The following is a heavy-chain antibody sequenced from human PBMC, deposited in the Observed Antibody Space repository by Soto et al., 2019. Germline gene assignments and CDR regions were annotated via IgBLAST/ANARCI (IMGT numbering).Heavy chain of an antibody. CDR3: AGGGGVGVAGSAAFDM. V-gene: IGHV1-2*02. CDR1: GYPVTAYY. D-gene: IGHD3-3*01. Sequence: QLHLVQSGAVVKKPGASVTVSCSASGYPVTAYYMHWVRQAPGRGLEWMGGINPATGAAKYTQTFQGRVTMTGDTSTSTVFMELSGLPSEDTAVFYGAGGGGVGVAGSAAFDMWGQGTLVTVSS. CDR2: INPATGAA. J-gene: IGHJ3*02.